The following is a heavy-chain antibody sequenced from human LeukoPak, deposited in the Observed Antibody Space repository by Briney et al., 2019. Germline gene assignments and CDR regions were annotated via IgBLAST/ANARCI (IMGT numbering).Heavy chain of an antibody. CDR2: IYTSGST. V-gene: IGHV4-4*09. CDR3: ARHSRAYFDL. CDR1: GGSISSYY. J-gene: IGHJ2*01. Sequence: SETLSLTCTVSGGSISSYYRSWIRQPPGKGLEWIGYIYTSGSTNYNPSLKSRVTISVDTSKNQFSLKLSSVTAADTAVYYCARHSRAYFDLWGRGTLVTVSS.